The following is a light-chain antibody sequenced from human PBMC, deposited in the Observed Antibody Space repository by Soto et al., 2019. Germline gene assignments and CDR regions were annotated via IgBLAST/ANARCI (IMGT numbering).Light chain of an antibody. CDR3: QQYYSTLWT. J-gene: IGKJ1*01. CDR2: WAS. Sequence: DRLLTHSPDFLVVSLGSRATINCKSTQRFFYSSNNKDYLAWYQQKPGQPPKLLIYWASTRESGVPDRFSGSGSGTDFTLTISSLQAEDVAVYYCQQYYSTLWTFGQGTKV. CDR1: QRFFYSSNNKDY. V-gene: IGKV4-1*01.